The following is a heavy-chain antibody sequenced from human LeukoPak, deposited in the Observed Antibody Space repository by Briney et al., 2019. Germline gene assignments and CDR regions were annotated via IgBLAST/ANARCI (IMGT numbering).Heavy chain of an antibody. CDR3: ARDALMDPFKMYYFDY. CDR2: ISSSGSTI. Sequence: PGGSLRLSCAASGFTFSDYYMSWIRQAPGKGLEWVSYISSSGSTIYYADSVKGRFTISRDNAKNSLYLQMNSLRAEDTAVYYCARDALMDPFKMYYFDYWGQGTLVTVSS. V-gene: IGHV3-11*01. D-gene: IGHD2-2*03. CDR1: GFTFSDYY. J-gene: IGHJ4*02.